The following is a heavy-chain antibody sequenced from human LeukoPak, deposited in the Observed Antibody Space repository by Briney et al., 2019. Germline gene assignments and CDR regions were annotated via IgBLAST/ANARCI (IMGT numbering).Heavy chain of an antibody. CDR1: GYTFTSYA. D-gene: IGHD6-25*01. Sequence: ASVKVSCKASGYTFTSYAMHWVRQAPGQRLEWMGWINAGNGNTKYSQKFQGRVTITADESTSTAYMELSSLRSEDTAVYYCARELPLIAALDYWGQGTLVTVSS. CDR2: INAGNGNT. CDR3: ARELPLIAALDY. V-gene: IGHV1-3*01. J-gene: IGHJ4*02.